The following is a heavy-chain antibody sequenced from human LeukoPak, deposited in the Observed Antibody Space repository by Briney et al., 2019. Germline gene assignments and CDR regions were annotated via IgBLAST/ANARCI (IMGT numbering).Heavy chain of an antibody. CDR2: ISTSGTTI. Sequence: TGGSLRLSCAASGFTFSSYSMHWVRQAPGKGLEWVSYISTSGTTISYADSVKGRFTMSRDNAKSSLFLQMNSLRGDDTAVYFCAGANRKYYFDYWGQGTLVTVSS. D-gene: IGHD1-14*01. V-gene: IGHV3-48*01. CDR3: AGANRKYYFDY. CDR1: GFTFSSYS. J-gene: IGHJ4*02.